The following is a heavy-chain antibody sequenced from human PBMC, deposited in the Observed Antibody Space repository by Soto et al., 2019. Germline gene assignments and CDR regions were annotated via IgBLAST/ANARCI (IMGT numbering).Heavy chain of an antibody. V-gene: IGHV3-13*05. CDR1: GFTSSNYD. J-gene: IGHJ3*02. CDR2: IGTAGDP. CDR3: ARANLGDAFDI. Sequence: PGWSLRLSCAASGFTSSNYDMHWVRQATGKGLEWVSGIGTAGDPYYPGSVKGRFTISRENAKNSFYLQMNSLRAGDTAVYYCARANLGDAFDIWGQGTMVTVSS.